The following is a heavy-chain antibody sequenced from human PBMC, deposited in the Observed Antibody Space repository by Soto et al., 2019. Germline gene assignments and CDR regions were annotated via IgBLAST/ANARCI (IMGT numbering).Heavy chain of an antibody. D-gene: IGHD2-8*01. CDR1: GGTFSNYV. J-gene: IGHJ6*02. CDR2: IIPIFGTA. V-gene: IGHV1-69*13. CDR3: ARALMLYAIPEYYYYGMDV. Sequence: ASVKVSCKASGGTFSNYVINWVRQAPGQGLEWMGGIIPIFGTANYAQKFQGRVTITADESTSTAYMELSSLGSEDTAVYYCARALMLYAIPEYYYYGMDVWGQGTTVTVSS.